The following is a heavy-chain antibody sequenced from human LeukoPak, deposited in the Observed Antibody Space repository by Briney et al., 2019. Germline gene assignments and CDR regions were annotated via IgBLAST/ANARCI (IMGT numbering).Heavy chain of an antibody. D-gene: IGHD3-22*01. CDR1: GFSFGSYS. Sequence: GGSLRLSCAASGFSFGSYSFNWVRQAPGKGLEWVSSINTVSSYIYYADSLKGRFTISRDNAKNSVYLQMDSLRADDSALYYCARLRRNTDSSGFFYYYDYWGQGTLVTVSS. J-gene: IGHJ4*02. CDR3: ARLRRNTDSSGFFYYYDY. CDR2: INTVSSYI. V-gene: IGHV3-21*04.